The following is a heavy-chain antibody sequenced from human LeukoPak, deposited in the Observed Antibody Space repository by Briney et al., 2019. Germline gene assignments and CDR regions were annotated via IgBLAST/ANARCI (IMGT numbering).Heavy chain of an antibody. Sequence: PGGSLRLSCVASGFTFSNYNMNWVRQAPGKGLEWVSSISGSGTYIYYADSLKGRFTISRDNAKNSLYLQMNSPRAEDTAVYYCARAGLRGALDYWGQGTLVTVSS. D-gene: IGHD3-10*01. J-gene: IGHJ4*02. CDR1: GFTFSNYN. CDR3: ARAGLRGALDY. CDR2: ISGSGTYI. V-gene: IGHV3-21*01.